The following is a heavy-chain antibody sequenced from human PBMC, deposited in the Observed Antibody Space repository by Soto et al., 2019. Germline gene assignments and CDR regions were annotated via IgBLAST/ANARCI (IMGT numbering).Heavy chain of an antibody. Sequence: GGSLRLSCAASGFIFSTYTINWVRQAPGKGLEWVASISSSSRDIFYADSVKARFTISRDNANSSVDLQMNSLRVGDTAIYYCARGSWGGDGIDVWGQGXTVTVSS. CDR1: GFIFSTYT. J-gene: IGHJ6*02. D-gene: IGHD3-16*01. CDR2: ISSSSRDI. CDR3: ARGSWGGDGIDV. V-gene: IGHV3-21*01.